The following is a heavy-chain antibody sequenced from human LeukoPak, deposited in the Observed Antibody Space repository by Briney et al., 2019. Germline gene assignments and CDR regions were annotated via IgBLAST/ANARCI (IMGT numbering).Heavy chain of an antibody. J-gene: IGHJ5*02. CDR1: GFTFSSYW. CDR3: AREPVLYCSSTSCFNWFDP. D-gene: IGHD2-2*01. CDR2: INTHGSST. Sequence: GGSLRLSCAASGFTFSSYWMHWGRQAPGKGLVWVSRINTHGSSTNYADSVKGRFTISRDSAKNTLYLQMNSLRAEDTAVYYCAREPVLYCSSTSCFNWFDPWGQGTLVTVSS. V-gene: IGHV3-74*01.